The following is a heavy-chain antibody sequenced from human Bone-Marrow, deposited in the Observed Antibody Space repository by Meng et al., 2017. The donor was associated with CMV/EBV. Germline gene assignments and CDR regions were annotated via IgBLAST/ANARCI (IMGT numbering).Heavy chain of an antibody. Sequence: ASAKLSCQASGYTFMDYGITWVRQAPGQGLEWMGWISPYNRNTNYAQRLQGRVTMTAATSTTTAYMKLRSLRSDDTAVYYCARLDYSTSSGGQWGERTLVTVSS. J-gene: IGHJ4*02. V-gene: IGHV1-18*01. CDR2: ISPYNRNT. CDR1: GYTFMDYG. CDR3: ARLDYSTSSGGQ. D-gene: IGHD4-11*01.